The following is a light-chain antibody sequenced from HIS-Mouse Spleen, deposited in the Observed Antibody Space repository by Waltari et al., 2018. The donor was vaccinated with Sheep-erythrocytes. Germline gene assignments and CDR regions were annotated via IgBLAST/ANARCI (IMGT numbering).Light chain of an antibody. CDR1: SSEVGHYNL. V-gene: IGLV2-23*01. Sequence: QSVLTQPPSASGTPGQRVTISCSGSSSEVGHYNLGSWYQQHPGKAPKLMIYEGSKRPSGVSNRFSGSKSGNTASLTISGLQAEDEADYYCCSYAGSSTPWVFGGGTKLTVL. J-gene: IGLJ3*02. CDR3: CSYAGSSTPWV. CDR2: EGS.